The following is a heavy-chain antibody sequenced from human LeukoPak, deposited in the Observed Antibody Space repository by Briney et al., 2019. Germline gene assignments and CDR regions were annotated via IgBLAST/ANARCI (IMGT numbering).Heavy chain of an antibody. Sequence: GGSLRLSCAASGFTFSTHEMNWVRQAPGKGLEWVSYISSSGYTIYYADSVKGRFTISRDNAKNSLYLQMNSLRAEDTAVYYCARAELNIVATYFDYWGQGTLVTVSS. V-gene: IGHV3-48*03. CDR1: GFTFSTHE. J-gene: IGHJ4*02. CDR3: ARAELNIVATYFDY. CDR2: ISSSGYTI. D-gene: IGHD5-12*01.